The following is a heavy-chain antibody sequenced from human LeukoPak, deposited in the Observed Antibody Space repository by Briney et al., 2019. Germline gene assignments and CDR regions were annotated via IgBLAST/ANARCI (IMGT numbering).Heavy chain of an antibody. V-gene: IGHV1-46*01. J-gene: IGHJ4*02. CDR3: ASLTVANNFDY. CDR2: INPSGGST. Sequence: GASVKVSCKASGYIFTSYYMHWVRQAPGQGLEWMGIINPSGGSTSYAQKFQGRVTMTRDTSTSTVYMELSSLRSEDTAVYYCASLTVANNFDYWGQGALVTVSS. D-gene: IGHD4-23*01. CDR1: GYIFTSYY.